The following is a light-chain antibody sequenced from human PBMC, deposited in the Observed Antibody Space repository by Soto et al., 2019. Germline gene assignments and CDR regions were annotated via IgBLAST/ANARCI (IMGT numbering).Light chain of an antibody. V-gene: IGLV2-14*02. CDR3: SSYAGGNNWV. Sequence: QSALTQPASVSGSPGQSITISCTGTSNDVGRYNLVSWYQHHPGKAPKLIIYEATKRPSGVSDRFSGSNFGNTASLTISGLQAADEANYYCSSYAGGNNWVFGGGTKLTVL. J-gene: IGLJ3*02. CDR2: EAT. CDR1: SNDVGRYNL.